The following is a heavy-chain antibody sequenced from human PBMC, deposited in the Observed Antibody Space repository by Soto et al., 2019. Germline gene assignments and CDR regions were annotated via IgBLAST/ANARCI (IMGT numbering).Heavy chain of an antibody. CDR3: ARGRFSSGYYYRGLTRFDP. D-gene: IGHD3-22*01. V-gene: IGHV4-59*12. CDR1: GGAISFYN. Sequence: ASETLSLTCTVSGGAISFYNLNWIRQSPGKGLEWIGYSYSSGSTNYNPSLKSRVTISVDTPKNQFSLKLSSVTAADTAVYYCARGRFSSGYYYRGLTRFDPWGQGTLVTVYS. J-gene: IGHJ5*02. CDR2: SYSSGST.